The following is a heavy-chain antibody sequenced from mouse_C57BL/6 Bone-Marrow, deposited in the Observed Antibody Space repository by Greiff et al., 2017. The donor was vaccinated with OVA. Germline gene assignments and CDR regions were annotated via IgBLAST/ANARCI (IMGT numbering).Heavy chain of an antibody. CDR3: ARDHVTVVNWYFDV. CDR1: GYTFTSYW. J-gene: IGHJ1*03. D-gene: IGHD1-1*01. Sequence: VQLQQSGAELARPGASVKLSCKASGYTFTSYWMHWVKQRPGRGLEWIGRIDPNSGGTKYNEKFKSKATLTVDKPSSTAYMQLSSLTSEDSAVYYCARDHVTVVNWYFDVWGTGTTVTVSS. CDR2: IDPNSGGT. V-gene: IGHV1-72*01.